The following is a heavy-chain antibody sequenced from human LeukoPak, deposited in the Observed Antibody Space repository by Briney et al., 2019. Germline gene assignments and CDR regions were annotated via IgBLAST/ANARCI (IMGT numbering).Heavy chain of an antibody. J-gene: IGHJ4*02. V-gene: IGHV4-34*01. CDR2: TNHSGST. Sequence: ASETLSLTCAVYGGSFSGYYWSWIRQPPGKGLEWIGETNHSGSTNYNPSLKSRVTISVDTSKNQFSLKLSSVIAADTAVYYCARSGFWSGYYALDYWGQGTLVTVSS. D-gene: IGHD3-3*01. CDR1: GGSFSGYY. CDR3: ARSGFWSGYYALDY.